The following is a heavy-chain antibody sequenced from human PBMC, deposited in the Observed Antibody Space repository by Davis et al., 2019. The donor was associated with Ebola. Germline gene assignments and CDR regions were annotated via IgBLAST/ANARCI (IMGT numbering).Heavy chain of an antibody. D-gene: IGHD4-17*01. CDR3: AREKSLYDYGDYFDY. J-gene: IGHJ4*02. Sequence: SVKVSCKASGGTFSSYAISWVQQAPGQGLEWMGGIIPIFGTTNYAQKFQGRVTITADESTSTAYMELSSLRSEDTAVYYCAREKSLYDYGDYFDYWGQGTLVTVSS. CDR2: IIPIFGTT. CDR1: GGTFSSYA. V-gene: IGHV1-69*13.